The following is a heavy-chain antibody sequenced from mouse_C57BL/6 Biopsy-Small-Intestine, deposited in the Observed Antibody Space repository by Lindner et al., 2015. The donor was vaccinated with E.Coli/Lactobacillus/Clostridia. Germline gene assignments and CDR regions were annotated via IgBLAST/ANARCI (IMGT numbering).Heavy chain of an antibody. V-gene: IGHV1-74*01. CDR3: ARVAFTNGWYDNFDF. D-gene: IGHD2-14*01. CDR2: IIPLLSTP. Sequence: SVKVSCKASGDTFTTSSINWFRQAPGQGLEWIGRIIPLLSTPTYAQKFQARVTLTADKSTRTAYMELSSLTPGDTAVYYCARVAFTNGWYDNFDFWGQGTLVTVSS. CDR1: GDTFTTSS. J-gene: IGHJ4*01.